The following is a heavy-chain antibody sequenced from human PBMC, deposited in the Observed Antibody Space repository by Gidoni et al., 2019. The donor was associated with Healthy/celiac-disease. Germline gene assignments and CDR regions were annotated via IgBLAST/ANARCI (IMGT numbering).Heavy chain of an antibody. V-gene: IGHV3-9*01. Sequence: EVQLVASGGGLVQPGRSLRLSCAASGFTFADYAMHWVRQAPGKGLEWVSGISWNSGSIGYADSVKGRFTISRDNAKNSLYLQMNSLRAEDTALYYCAKTNSSSWYRGWFDPWGQGTLVTVSS. J-gene: IGHJ5*02. D-gene: IGHD6-13*01. CDR1: GFTFADYA. CDR2: ISWNSGSI. CDR3: AKTNSSSWYRGWFDP.